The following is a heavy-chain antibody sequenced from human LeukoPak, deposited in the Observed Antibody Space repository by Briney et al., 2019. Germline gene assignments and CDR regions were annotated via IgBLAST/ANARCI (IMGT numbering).Heavy chain of an antibody. J-gene: IGHJ4*02. V-gene: IGHV1-69*05. CDR1: GGTFSSYA. CDR3: ARGLGGYSGYDPPGY. CDR2: IIPIFDTA. D-gene: IGHD5-12*01. Sequence: SVKVSCKASGGTFSSYAISWVRQAPGQGLEWMGRIIPIFDTANYAQKFQGRVTITTDESTSTAYMELSSLRSEDTAVYYCARGLGGYSGYDPPGYWGQGTLVTVSS.